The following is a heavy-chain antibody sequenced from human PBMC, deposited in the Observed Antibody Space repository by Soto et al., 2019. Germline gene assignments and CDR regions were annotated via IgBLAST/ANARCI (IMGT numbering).Heavy chain of an antibody. CDR3: AKSPRGEMATD. D-gene: IGHD5-12*01. J-gene: IGHJ4*02. CDR1: GYTFINYH. V-gene: IGHV1-18*01. Sequence: QVQLVQSGGEVKKPGASVTVSCKASGYTFINYHITWVRQAPGQGLEWMAWINTYNGMTDYAHRFQGSVTMTRDTSTSTADMELRNLGSDDTAVYFCAKSPRGEMATDWGQGTLVTVSS. CDR2: INTYNGMT.